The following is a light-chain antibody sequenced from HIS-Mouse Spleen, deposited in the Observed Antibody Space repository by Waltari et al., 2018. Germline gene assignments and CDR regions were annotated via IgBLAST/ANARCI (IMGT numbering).Light chain of an antibody. CDR3: SSYTSSSTLV. CDR1: SSDVGGYNY. V-gene: IGLV2-14*01. CDR2: EVT. Sequence: QSALTQPASVSGSPGQSITIPCTGTSSDVGGYNYVPWYQQNPGKAPKLLIYEVTKRPPGVSNRFSCSKSGNTASLTISGLQAEDEADYYCSSYTSSSTLVFGTGTKVTVL. J-gene: IGLJ1*01.